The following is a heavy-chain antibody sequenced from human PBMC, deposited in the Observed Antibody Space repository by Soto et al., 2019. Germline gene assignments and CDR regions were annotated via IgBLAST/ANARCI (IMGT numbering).Heavy chain of an antibody. V-gene: IGHV3-48*01. CDR2: ISSSSSTI. D-gene: IGHD5-12*01. CDR3: ARDYSRHSAYDEDYFDY. Sequence: GGSLRLSCAASGFTLSSYSMNWVRQAPGKGLEWVSYISSSSSTIYYADSVKGRFTISRENAKNSLYLQMNSLRAEDTAVYYCARDYSRHSAYDEDYFDYWGQGALVTVSS. J-gene: IGHJ4*02. CDR1: GFTLSSYS.